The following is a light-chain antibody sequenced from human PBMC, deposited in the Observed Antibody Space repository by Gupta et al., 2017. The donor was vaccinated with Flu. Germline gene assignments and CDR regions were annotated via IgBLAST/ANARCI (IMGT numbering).Light chain of an antibody. J-gene: IGLJ3*02. CDR3: QTWGTGIHV. Sequence: SGHSSSAIAWHQQQPEKGPRYLMKLNSDGSHSKGDGIPDRFSGSSSGAERYLTISSLQSEDEADYYCQTWGTGIHVFGGGTKLTVL. CDR1: SGHSSSA. V-gene: IGLV4-69*01. CDR2: LNSDGSH.